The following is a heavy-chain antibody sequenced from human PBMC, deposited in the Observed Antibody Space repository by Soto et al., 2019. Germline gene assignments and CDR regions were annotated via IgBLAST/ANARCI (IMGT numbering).Heavy chain of an antibody. CDR1: GFTFSSYG. CDR2: ISYDGSNK. D-gene: IGHD2-15*01. V-gene: IGHV3-30*18. Sequence: QVQLVESGGGVVQPGRSLRLSCAASGFTFSSYGMHWVRQAPGKGLEWVAVISYDGSNKYYADSVKGRFTISRDNSKNTLYLQMNSLRAEDTAVYYCAKDHGCSGGSCYSFFVFAAPIRSMDVWGQGTTVTVSS. J-gene: IGHJ6*02. CDR3: AKDHGCSGGSCYSFFVFAAPIRSMDV.